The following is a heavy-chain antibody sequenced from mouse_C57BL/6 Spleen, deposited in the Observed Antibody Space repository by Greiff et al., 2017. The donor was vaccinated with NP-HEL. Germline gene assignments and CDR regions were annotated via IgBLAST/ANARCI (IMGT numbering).Heavy chain of an antibody. CDR2: IRFKSDNYAT. D-gene: IGHD1-1*02. CDR1: GFTFSNYW. J-gene: IGHJ4*01. Sequence: EVQLQESGGGLVQPGGSMKLSCVASGFTFSNYWMNWVRQSPEKGLEWVAQIRFKSDNYATHYAESVKGRVTISRDDSKSSVYLQMNKLKAEDTGMYYCTSAICGDYALDYWGEGTSVTVSS. V-gene: IGHV6-3*01. CDR3: TSAICGDYALDY.